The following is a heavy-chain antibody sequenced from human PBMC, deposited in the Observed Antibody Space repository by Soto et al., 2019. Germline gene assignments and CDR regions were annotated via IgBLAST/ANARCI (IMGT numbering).Heavy chain of an antibody. V-gene: IGHV3-23*01. J-gene: IGHJ1*01. D-gene: IGHD3-22*01. CDR3: VKDDGGYPSTAPH. Sequence: EVQLLESGGGLVQPGGSLGLPCQASGITISNYPISWVRQAPGKGRDWVSGISGSGDRTYYADSAKGRFTISKDISKNSLSLQLDNLGVEDTAVYFCVKDDGGYPSTAPHWGQGTLVTVSS. CDR1: GITISNYP. CDR2: ISGSGDRT.